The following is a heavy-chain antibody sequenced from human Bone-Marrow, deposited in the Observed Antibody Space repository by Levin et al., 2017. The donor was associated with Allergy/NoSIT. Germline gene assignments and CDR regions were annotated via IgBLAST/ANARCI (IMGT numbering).Heavy chain of an antibody. CDR2: ISYDGSNK. CDR1: GFTFSSYG. CDR3: AKYLDYGDYGVNAFDI. Sequence: LSLTCAASGFTFSSYGMHWVRQAPGKGLEWVAVISYDGSNKYYADSVKGRFTISRDNSKNTLYLQMNSLRAEDTAVYYCAKYLDYGDYGVNAFDIWGQGTMVTVSS. V-gene: IGHV3-30*18. J-gene: IGHJ3*02. D-gene: IGHD4-17*01.